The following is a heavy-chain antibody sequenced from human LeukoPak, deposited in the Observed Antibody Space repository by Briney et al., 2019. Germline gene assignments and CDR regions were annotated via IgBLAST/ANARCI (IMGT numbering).Heavy chain of an antibody. J-gene: IGHJ4*02. V-gene: IGHV1-2*02. Sequence: ASVKVSCKASGYTFTGYYMHWVRQAPGQELEWMGWINPNSGGTNYAQRFQGRVTMTRDTSISTAYMELSRLRSDDTAVYYCLRSYSEEQTRREMYYFDYWGQGTLVTVSS. CDR2: INPNSGGT. D-gene: IGHD1-26*01. CDR1: GYTFTGYY. CDR3: LRSYSEEQTRREMYYFDY.